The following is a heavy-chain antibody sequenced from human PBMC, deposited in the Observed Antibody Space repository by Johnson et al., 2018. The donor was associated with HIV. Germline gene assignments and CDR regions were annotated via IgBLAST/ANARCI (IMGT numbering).Heavy chain of an antibody. Sequence: VQLVESGGGLVQPGGSLRLSCAASGFTFSSYGMHWVRQAPAKGLEWVSAISGSGGSTYYADSVKGRFTISRDNSKNTLYLQMNSLRAEDTAVYYCASKIVVVPGGVGTFDIWGQGTMVTVSS. D-gene: IGHD3-22*01. CDR2: ISGSGGST. J-gene: IGHJ3*02. V-gene: IGHV3-23*04. CDR3: ASKIVVVPGGVGTFDI. CDR1: GFTFSSYG.